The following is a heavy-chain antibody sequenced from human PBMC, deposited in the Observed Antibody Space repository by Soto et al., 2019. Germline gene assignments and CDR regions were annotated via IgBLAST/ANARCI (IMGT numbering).Heavy chain of an antibody. CDR1: GITFTSPA. D-gene: IGHD4-17*01. CDR3: AADPDNGDYRHYYYFGMDV. V-gene: IGHV1-58*01. CDR2: IVVGSGNT. Sequence: ASVKVSPKASGITFTSPAVQRGRPARGQSPEWIGWIVVGSGNTNYAQKFQERVTITRDMSTSTAYMELSSLRSEDTAVYYCAADPDNGDYRHYYYFGMDVWGQGTTVTVSS. J-gene: IGHJ6*02.